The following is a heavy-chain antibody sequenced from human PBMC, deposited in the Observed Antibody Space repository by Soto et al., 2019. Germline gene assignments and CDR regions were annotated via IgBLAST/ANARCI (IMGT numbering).Heavy chain of an antibody. CDR1: GGSFSGYY. Sequence: KPSETLSLTCAVYGGSFSGYYWSWIRQPPGKGLEWIGEINHSGSTNYNPSLKSRVTISVETSKNQFSLKLSSVTAADTAVYYCARGTPLLRYFDWSLGSYGIDVWGQGTTVTVFS. CDR2: INHSGST. V-gene: IGHV4-34*01. J-gene: IGHJ6*02. CDR3: ARGTPLLRYFDWSLGSYGIDV. D-gene: IGHD3-9*01.